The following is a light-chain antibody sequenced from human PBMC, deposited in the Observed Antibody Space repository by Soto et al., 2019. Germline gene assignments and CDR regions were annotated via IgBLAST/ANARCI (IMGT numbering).Light chain of an antibody. CDR1: SSDVGGYNY. Sequence: QPASVSGSPGQSITISCTGTSSDVGGYNYVSWYQQHPGKAPKLMIYEVSNRPSGVSNRFSGSKSGNTASLTISGLQAEDEADYYCSSYTSSSTLYVFGTGTKVTVL. V-gene: IGLV2-14*01. CDR3: SSYTSSSTLYV. CDR2: EVS. J-gene: IGLJ1*01.